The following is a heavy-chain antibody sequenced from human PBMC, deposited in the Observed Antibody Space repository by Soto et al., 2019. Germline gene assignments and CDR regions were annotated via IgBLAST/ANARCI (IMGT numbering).Heavy chain of an antibody. V-gene: IGHV5-10-1*01. CDR1: GYSFTTYW. D-gene: IGHD6-13*01. J-gene: IGHJ3*02. CDR3: ARHIIAAAGIGAFDI. CDR2: IDPSDSYT. Sequence: PGESLKISCKGSGYSFTTYWISWVRQMPGKGQEWMGRIDPSDSYTNYSPSFQGHVTISADKSISTAYLQWSSLKASDTAMYYCARHIIAAAGIGAFDIWGQGTVVTVSS.